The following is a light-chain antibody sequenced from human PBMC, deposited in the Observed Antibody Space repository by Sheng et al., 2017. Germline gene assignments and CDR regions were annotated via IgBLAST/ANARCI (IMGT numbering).Light chain of an antibody. J-gene: IGLJ3*02. Sequence: NFMLTQPHSVSESPGKTVTISCTRNSGSIANNYVQCTSSARALPPPLVIYEDNQRTLWVRDRFSGSIDSSSNSASLTISGLKTDDEADYYCQSYDNSNRQVFGGGTKLTVL. CDR1: SGSIANNY. V-gene: IGLV6-57*01. CDR3: QSYDNSNRQV. CDR2: EDN.